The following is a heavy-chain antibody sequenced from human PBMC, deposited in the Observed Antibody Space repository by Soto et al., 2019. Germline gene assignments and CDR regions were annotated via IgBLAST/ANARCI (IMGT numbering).Heavy chain of an antibody. CDR1: GYTFTSYA. Sequence: EPSVKVSCKASGYTFTSYAMHWVRQAPGQRLEWMGWINAGNGNTKYLQKFQGRVTITKNTSASTAYMELSSLRSEDTAVYYCARGPLRNWFDPWGQGTLVTVSS. CDR2: INAGNGNT. CDR3: ARGPLRNWFDP. J-gene: IGHJ5*02. D-gene: IGHD5-12*01. V-gene: IGHV1-3*01.